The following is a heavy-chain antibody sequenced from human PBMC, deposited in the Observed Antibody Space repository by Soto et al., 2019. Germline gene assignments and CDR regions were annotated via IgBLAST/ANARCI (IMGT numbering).Heavy chain of an antibody. D-gene: IGHD3-16*01. J-gene: IGHJ4*02. CDR2: INPDGSDK. Sequence: EVQLVQSGGGLVQPGGPLRLSCGASGFPFSSHWMTWVRQAPGKGLEWVASINPDGSDKHYVDSVKGRFSISRDNAENSLYLQMTSLRAEDTAVYYCASLYDDSSIFDYWGQGTLVTVSS. CDR3: ASLYDDSSIFDY. CDR1: GFPFSSHW. V-gene: IGHV3-7*01.